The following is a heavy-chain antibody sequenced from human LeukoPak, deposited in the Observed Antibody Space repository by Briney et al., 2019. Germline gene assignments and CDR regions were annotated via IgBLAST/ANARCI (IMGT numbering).Heavy chain of an antibody. D-gene: IGHD3-9*01. CDR2: IYYSGST. J-gene: IGHJ4*02. CDR3: ARANLRYFDWLLVY. V-gene: IGHV4-59*01. Sequence: SETLSLTCTVSGGSISSYYWSWIRQPPGKGLEWIGYIYYSGSTNYNPSLKSRVTISVDTSKNQFSLKLSSVTAADTAVYYCARANLRYFDWLLVYWGQGTLVTVSS. CDR1: GGSISSYY.